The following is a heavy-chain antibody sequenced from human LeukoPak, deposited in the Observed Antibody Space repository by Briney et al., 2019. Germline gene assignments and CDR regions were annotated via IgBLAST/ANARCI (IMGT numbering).Heavy chain of an antibody. V-gene: IGHV4-28*05. D-gene: IGHD2-15*01. CDR1: GYSISSSNW. CDR2: IYYSGSI. Sequence: PETLSLTCAVSGYSISSSNWWGWIRQPPGKGLEWIGYIYYSGSIYYNPSLKSRVTMSVDTSKNQFSLKLSSVTAADTAVYYCARHAPRRGGGILNWFDPWGQGTLVTVSS. CDR3: ARHAPRRGGGILNWFDP. J-gene: IGHJ5*02.